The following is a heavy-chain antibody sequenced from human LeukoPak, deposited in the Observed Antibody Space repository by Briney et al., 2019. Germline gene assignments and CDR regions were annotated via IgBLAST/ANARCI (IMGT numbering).Heavy chain of an antibody. CDR2: IYDTGNT. J-gene: IGHJ4*02. Sequence: SETLSLTCTVSGDSMNGLSWSWIRQSPGKGLEWIAYIYDTGNTNTSPSLKSRVTLSVDTSKKQFSLRLSTVTAADTAVYYCARGVRVGFSSYYFDYWGQGTLVTVSS. CDR1: GDSMNGLS. CDR3: ARGVRVGFSSYYFDY. D-gene: IGHD6-6*01. V-gene: IGHV4-59*11.